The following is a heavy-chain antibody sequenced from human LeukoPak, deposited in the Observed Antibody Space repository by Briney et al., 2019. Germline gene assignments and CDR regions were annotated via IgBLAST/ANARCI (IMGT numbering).Heavy chain of an antibody. Sequence: GRSLRLSCAASGFTFSSYGMHWVRQAPGKGLEWVAVISYDGSNKYYADSVKGRFTISRDNPKNTLYLQMNSLRAEDTAVYYCAKPDHYYGSGSKYAYFDSGARGTLVTVSS. D-gene: IGHD3-10*01. J-gene: IGHJ4*02. CDR3: AKPDHYYGSGSKYAYFDS. V-gene: IGHV3-30*18. CDR2: ISYDGSNK. CDR1: GFTFSSYG.